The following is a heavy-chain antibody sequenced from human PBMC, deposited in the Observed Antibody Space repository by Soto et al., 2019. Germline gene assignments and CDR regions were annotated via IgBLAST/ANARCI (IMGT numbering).Heavy chain of an antibody. J-gene: IGHJ4*02. CDR1: GFSKGSHC. D-gene: IGHD4-17*01. CDR3: ARSEDYGDYALDY. V-gene: IGHV4-59*11. CDR2: IYYSGST. Sequence: SETLALNVSVAGFSKGSHCLTWVPHPARKGLEWIGYIYYSGSTNYNPSLKSRVTISVDTSKNQFSLKLSSVTAADTAVYYCARSEDYGDYALDYWGQATLVTVSS.